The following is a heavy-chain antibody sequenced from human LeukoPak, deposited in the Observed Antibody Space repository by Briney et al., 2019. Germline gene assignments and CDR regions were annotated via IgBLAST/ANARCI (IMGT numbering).Heavy chain of an antibody. CDR2: IYTSGST. CDR3: ATATGTTRWAFDY. J-gene: IGHJ4*02. Sequence: SETLSLTCTVSGGSISSGSYYWSWIRQPAGKGLEWIGRIYTSGSTNYNPSLKSRVTISVDTSKNQFSLKLSFVTAADTAVYYCATATGTTRWAFDYWGQGTLVTVSS. V-gene: IGHV4-61*02. CDR1: GGSISSGSYY. D-gene: IGHD1-7*01.